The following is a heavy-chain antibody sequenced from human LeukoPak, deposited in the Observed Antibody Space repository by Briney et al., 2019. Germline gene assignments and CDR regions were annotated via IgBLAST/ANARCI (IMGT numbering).Heavy chain of an antibody. V-gene: IGHV3-23*01. J-gene: IGHJ4*02. CDR2: LRGPEGSP. CDR3: ARDSSSWTDLDY. CDR1: GFALTSYT. D-gene: IGHD6-13*01. Sequence: GGSLRLSCAASGFALTSYTMSWVRQAPGKGLEWVSSLRGPEGSPFYADSVKGRFTISRDNAKNSLYLQMNSLRAEDTAVYYCARDSSSWTDLDYWGQGTLVTVSS.